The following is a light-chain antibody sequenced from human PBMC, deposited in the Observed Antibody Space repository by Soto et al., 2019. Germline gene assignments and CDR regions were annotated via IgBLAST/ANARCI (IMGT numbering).Light chain of an antibody. V-gene: IGLV1-40*01. J-gene: IGLJ2*01. CDR2: GNS. CDR3: QSYESSLSGVV. CDR1: SSNIGAGYD. Sequence: QSVLTQPPSVSGAPGQRVTISCTGSSSNIGAGYDVHWYQQLPGPAPKLLIYGNSNRPSGVPDRFSGSKSGTSASLAITGLQAEDEADYYCQSYESSLSGVVFGGGTKLTVL.